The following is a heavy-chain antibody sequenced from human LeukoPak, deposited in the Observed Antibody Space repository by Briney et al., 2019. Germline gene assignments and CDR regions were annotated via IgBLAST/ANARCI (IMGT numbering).Heavy chain of an antibody. D-gene: IGHD2-15*01. CDR1: GFTFSHFW. V-gene: IGHV3-7*01. J-gene: IGHJ4*02. Sequence: GGSLRLSCAASGFTFSHFWMSWVRQAPGKGLEWAAYIKKTGSETYYVDSVKGRFTITRDNTRNSLFLQMYSLRAEDTAVYFCAREDGYCSGGNCYSYFDSWGQGTLVTVSS. CDR3: AREDGYCSGGNCYSYFDS. CDR2: IKKTGSET.